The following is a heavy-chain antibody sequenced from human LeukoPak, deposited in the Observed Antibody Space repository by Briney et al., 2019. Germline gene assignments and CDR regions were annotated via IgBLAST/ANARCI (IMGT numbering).Heavy chain of an antibody. Sequence: SQTLSLTCAISGDSVSSDSATWNWIRQSPSRGLEWLGRTYYRSKWYSAYAVSVKSRISINSDTSKNQFSLQLNSVTPEDTAIYYCARGPQWLNYWGQGTLVTVSS. CDR1: GDSVSSDSAT. CDR3: ARGPQWLNY. J-gene: IGHJ4*02. D-gene: IGHD6-19*01. CDR2: TYYRSKWYS. V-gene: IGHV6-1*01.